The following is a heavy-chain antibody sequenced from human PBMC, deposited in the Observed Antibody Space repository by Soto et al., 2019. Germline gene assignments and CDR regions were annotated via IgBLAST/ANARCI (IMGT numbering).Heavy chain of an antibody. CDR2: ISWNSGSI. Sequence: GGSLRLSCAASGFTFDDYAMHWVRQAPGKGLEWVSGISWNSGSIGYADSVKGRFTISRDNAKNSLYLQMNSLRAEDTALYYCAKDFSPNRIAVAFDYWGQGTLVTVSS. CDR3: AKDFSPNRIAVAFDY. CDR1: GFTFDDYA. J-gene: IGHJ4*02. D-gene: IGHD6-19*01. V-gene: IGHV3-9*01.